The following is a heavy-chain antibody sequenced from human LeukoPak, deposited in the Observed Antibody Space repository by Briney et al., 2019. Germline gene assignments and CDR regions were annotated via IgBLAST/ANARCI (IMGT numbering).Heavy chain of an antibody. CDR1: GVSVSNYY. CDR2: IYSSGIT. Sequence: SETLSLTCTVSGVSVSNYYWAWVRQPAGKGPEWIGRIYSSGITNYNPSLRSRVSVSLDTSKNQFSLKLSSVTAADTAVYYCARHNVVPDEITNGMDVWGQGTTVTVSS. D-gene: IGHD1-1*01. CDR3: ARHNVVPDEITNGMDV. J-gene: IGHJ6*02. V-gene: IGHV4-4*07.